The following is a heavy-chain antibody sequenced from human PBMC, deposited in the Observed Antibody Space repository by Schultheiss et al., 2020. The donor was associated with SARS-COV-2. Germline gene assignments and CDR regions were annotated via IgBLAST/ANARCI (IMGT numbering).Heavy chain of an antibody. CDR3: AKGGWLEY. CDR2: IKQDGSEK. J-gene: IGHJ4*02. CDR1: GFTFSSYA. V-gene: IGHV3-7*03. D-gene: IGHD3-9*01. Sequence: GGSLRLSCAASGFTFSSYAMTWVRQAPGKGLEWVANIKQDGSEKYYVDSVKGRFTISRDNAKNSLYLQMNSLRAEDTAVYYCAKGGWLEYWGQGTLVTVSS.